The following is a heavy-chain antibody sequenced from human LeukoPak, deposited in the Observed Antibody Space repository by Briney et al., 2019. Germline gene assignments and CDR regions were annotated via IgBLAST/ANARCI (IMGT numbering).Heavy chain of an antibody. Sequence: SETLSLACTVSGGSISSYYWSWIRQPPGKGLEWIGYIYYSGSTNYNPSLKSRVTISVDTSKNQFSLKLSSVTAADTAVYYCARDHRRGGLGYWFDPWGQGTLVTVSS. D-gene: IGHD2-15*01. V-gene: IGHV4-59*12. CDR1: GGSISSYY. J-gene: IGHJ5*02. CDR2: IYYSGST. CDR3: ARDHRRGGLGYWFDP.